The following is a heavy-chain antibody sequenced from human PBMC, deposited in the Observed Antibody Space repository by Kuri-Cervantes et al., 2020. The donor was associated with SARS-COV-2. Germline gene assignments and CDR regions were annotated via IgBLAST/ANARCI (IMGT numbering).Heavy chain of an antibody. CDR1: GFTFSSYG. CDR2: ISRDGSNN. CDR3: ARDLRKGQQIILGTFHYYGMDV. Sequence: GGSLRLSCAASGFTFSSYGMHWVRQPPGKGLEWVKVISRDGSNNYYADSGKGRFTISRYSSRNTLSLQMNSLRTEDTDVYYCARDLRKGQQIILGTFHYYGMDVWGQGTTVTVSS. V-gene: IGHV3-30*03. J-gene: IGHJ6*02. D-gene: IGHD6-13*01.